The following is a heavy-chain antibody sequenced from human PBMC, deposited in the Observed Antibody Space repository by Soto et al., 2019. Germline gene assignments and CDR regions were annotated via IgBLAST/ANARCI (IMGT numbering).Heavy chain of an antibody. V-gene: IGHV4-31*03. D-gene: IGHD2-15*01. J-gene: IGHJ4*02. CDR2: IYYSGGT. Sequence: SETLSLTCTVSGGSISSGGYYWSWIRQHPGKGLEWIGYIYYSGGTYYNPSLKSRVTISVDTSKNQFSLKLSSVTAADTAVYYCARGPPRYCSGGSCYRIGFFDYWGQGTLVTVSS. CDR1: GGSISSGGYY. CDR3: ARGPPRYCSGGSCYRIGFFDY.